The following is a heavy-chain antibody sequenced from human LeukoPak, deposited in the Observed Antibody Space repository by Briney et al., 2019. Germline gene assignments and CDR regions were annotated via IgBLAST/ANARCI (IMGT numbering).Heavy chain of an antibody. J-gene: IGHJ4*02. Sequence: SETLSLTCTVSGGSISSYYWAWIRQPPGKGLEWIGSIYYGGSTFYNPSLKSRLTISVDTSKNQFSLKLSSVTAADTAVYYCARRDIVATIDYWGQGTLVTVSS. V-gene: IGHV4-39*01. CDR2: IYYGGST. CDR3: ARRDIVATIDY. D-gene: IGHD5-12*01. CDR1: GGSISSYY.